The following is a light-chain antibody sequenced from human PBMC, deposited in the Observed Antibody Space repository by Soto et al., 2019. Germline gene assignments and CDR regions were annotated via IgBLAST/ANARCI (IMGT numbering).Light chain of an antibody. J-gene: IGKJ1*01. V-gene: IGKV2-28*01. CDR3: MQALQTPPT. CDR1: QSLLHSNGYDC. CDR2: LGS. Sequence: DIVLTQSPLSLPVTPGEPASISCRSSQSLLHSNGYDCLDWYLQKPGQSPQLLIYLGSNRASGVPDRFSGSGSGTDFALKISRVEAEDVGIYYCMQALQTPPTFGQGTNVEIK.